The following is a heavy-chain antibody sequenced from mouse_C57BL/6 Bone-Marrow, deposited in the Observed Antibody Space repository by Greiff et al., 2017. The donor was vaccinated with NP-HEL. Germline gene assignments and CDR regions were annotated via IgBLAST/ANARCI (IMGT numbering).Heavy chain of an antibody. V-gene: IGHV10-1*01. D-gene: IGHD1-1*01. CDR3: VRGDYYGSSYWYFDV. Sequence: EVKLVESGGGLVQPKGSLKLSCAASGFSFNTYAMNWVRQAPGKGLEWVARIRSKSNNYATYYADSVKDRFTISRDDSESMLYLQMNNLKTEDTAMYYCVRGDYYGSSYWYFDVWGTGTTVTVSS. CDR1: GFSFNTYA. J-gene: IGHJ1*03. CDR2: IRSKSNNYAT.